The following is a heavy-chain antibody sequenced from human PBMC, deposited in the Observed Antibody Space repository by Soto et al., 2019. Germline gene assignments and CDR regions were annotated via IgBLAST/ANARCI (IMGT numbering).Heavy chain of an antibody. Sequence: QLQLQESGPGLVKPSETLSLTCTVSGGSISSSSYYWAWVRQPPGKGLEWIGSVYYSGTTYYNPSLKSRVTISADTSKNQFSLKLSSATAADTAVFYCARLIHCKTTTCYFDYWGQGTLVTVSS. CDR2: VYYSGTT. D-gene: IGHD2-2*01. CDR3: ARLIHCKTTTCYFDY. V-gene: IGHV4-39*01. CDR1: GGSISSSSYY. J-gene: IGHJ4*02.